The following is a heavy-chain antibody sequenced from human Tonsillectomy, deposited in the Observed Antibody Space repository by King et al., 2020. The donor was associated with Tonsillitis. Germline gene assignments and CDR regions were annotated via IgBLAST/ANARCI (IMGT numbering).Heavy chain of an antibody. Sequence: VQLVESGGGLVKPGGSLRLSCAASGFTFSSYSMNWVRQAPGKGLEWVSSISSSSSYIYYADSVKGRFTISRDNAKNSLYLQMNSLRAEDTAVYYCARAFQYDFWSSYVLPIDYWGQGTLVTVSS. D-gene: IGHD3-3*01. CDR1: GFTFSSYS. CDR3: ARAFQYDFWSSYVLPIDY. CDR2: ISSSSSYI. V-gene: IGHV3-21*01. J-gene: IGHJ4*02.